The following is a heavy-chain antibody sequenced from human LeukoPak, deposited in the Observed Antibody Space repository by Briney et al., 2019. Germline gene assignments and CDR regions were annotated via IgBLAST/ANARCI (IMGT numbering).Heavy chain of an antibody. CDR1: GYTFTDYF. V-gene: IGHV1-2*02. D-gene: IGHD2-21*01. Sequence: GASVKVSCKTSGYTFTDYFIHWVRQAPGQGLEWMGWIHPSSGATKSAEKFQGRVTLTRDTSITTVYMELSRLSSDDTAVYYCARDIVVVSDTRGFDYWGQGTLVTVSS. J-gene: IGHJ4*02. CDR2: IHPSSGAT. CDR3: ARDIVVVSDTRGFDY.